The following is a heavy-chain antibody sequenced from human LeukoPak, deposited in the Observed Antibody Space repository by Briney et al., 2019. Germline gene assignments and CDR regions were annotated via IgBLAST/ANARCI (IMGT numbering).Heavy chain of an antibody. CDR1: GYTFTGYY. V-gene: IGHV1-2*02. D-gene: IGHD6-19*01. CDR2: INPNSGGT. J-gene: IGHJ4*02. CDR3: ARAAVAGDFDY. Sequence: ASVEVSCKASGYTFTGYYMHWVRQPPGQGLEWMGWINPNSGGTNYAQKFQGRVTMTRDTSISTAYMELSRLRSDDTAVYYWARAAVAGDFDYWGQGTLVTVSS.